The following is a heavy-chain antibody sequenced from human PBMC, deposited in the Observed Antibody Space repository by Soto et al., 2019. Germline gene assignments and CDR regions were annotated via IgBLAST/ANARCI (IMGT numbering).Heavy chain of an antibody. CDR3: ARVYSRGYSHYGMDV. V-gene: IGHV3-30-3*01. D-gene: IGHD5-12*01. CDR2: ISYDGSNK. J-gene: IGHJ6*02. CDR1: GFTFSSYA. Sequence: ESGGGVVQPGRSLRLSCAASGFTFSSYAMHWVRQAPGKGLEWVAVISYDGSNKYYADSVKGRFTISRDNSKNTLYLQMNSLRAEDTAVYYCARVYSRGYSHYGMDVWGQGTTVTVSS.